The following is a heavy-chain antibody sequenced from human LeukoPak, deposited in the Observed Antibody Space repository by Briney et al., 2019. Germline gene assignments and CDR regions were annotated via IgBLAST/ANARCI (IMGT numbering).Heavy chain of an antibody. J-gene: IGHJ4*02. CDR3: ARDLYGGNSEVDY. V-gene: IGHV1-18*01. Sequence: ASVKVSCKASGYTFTSYGISWVRQAPGQGLEWMGWISAYNGNANYAQKLQGRVTMTTDTSTSTVYMELSSLSSEDTAVYYCARDLYGGNSEVDYWGQGTLVTVSS. D-gene: IGHD4-23*01. CDR2: ISAYNGNA. CDR1: GYTFTSYG.